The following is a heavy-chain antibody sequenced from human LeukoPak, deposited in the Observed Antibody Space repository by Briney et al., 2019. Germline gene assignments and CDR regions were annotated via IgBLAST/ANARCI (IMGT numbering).Heavy chain of an antibody. V-gene: IGHV3-74*01. D-gene: IGHD3-10*01. Sequence: GGSLRLSCVTSGFTFSVYWMHWVRQVPGKGLMGVSRISSDGRITNYADSVKGRFTISRDLARNTLYLQMNSLTADDTAVYYCARSGYYNGYDYWGQGTLVTVSS. J-gene: IGHJ4*02. CDR1: GFTFSVYW. CDR2: ISSDGRIT. CDR3: ARSGYYNGYDY.